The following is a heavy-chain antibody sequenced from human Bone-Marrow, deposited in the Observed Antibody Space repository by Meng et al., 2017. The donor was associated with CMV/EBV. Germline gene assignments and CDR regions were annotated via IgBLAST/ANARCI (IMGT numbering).Heavy chain of an antibody. CDR3: ARRVSDSSGYFRIDY. CDR2: IYPSDSDT. CDR1: GYSLSSYW. J-gene: IGHJ4*02. Sequence: KVSCKGSGYSLSSYWIAWVRQMPGKGLEWMGIIYPSDSDTRYSPSFQGQVTISADKSISTAYLQWSSLEASDTAMYYCARRVSDSSGYFRIDYWGQGTLVTVSS. D-gene: IGHD3-22*01. V-gene: IGHV5-51*01.